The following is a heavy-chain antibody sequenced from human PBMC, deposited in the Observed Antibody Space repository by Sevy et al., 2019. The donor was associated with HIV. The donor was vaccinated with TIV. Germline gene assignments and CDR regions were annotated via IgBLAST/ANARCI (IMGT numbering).Heavy chain of an antibody. V-gene: IGHV4-59*01. D-gene: IGHD3-22*01. CDR1: GGSISSYY. J-gene: IGHJ4*02. CDR3: ARGQYYDSSVYYYGGYYFDY. CDR2: IYYSGST. Sequence: SETLSLTCTVSGGSISSYYWSWIRQTPGKGLEWIGYIYYSGSTNYNPALKSRVTISVDTSKNQFSLKLSSVTAADTAVYYCARGQYYDSSVYYYGGYYFDYWGQGTLVTVSS.